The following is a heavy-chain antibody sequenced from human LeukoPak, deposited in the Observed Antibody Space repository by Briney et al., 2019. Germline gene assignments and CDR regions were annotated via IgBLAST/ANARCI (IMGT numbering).Heavy chain of an antibody. V-gene: IGHV1-46*01. D-gene: IGHD6-13*01. J-gene: IGHJ4*02. CDR2: IHPSGGST. CDR1: GYTFTDYY. CDR3: ARVLADAGTGY. Sequence: ASVKVPCKASGYTFTDYYIHWVRQAPGQGLEWMGIIHPSGGSTTYAQKFQGRVTVTSDTSTSTVYMELSSLRSEDTAVYYCARVLADAGTGYWGQGTLVTVSS.